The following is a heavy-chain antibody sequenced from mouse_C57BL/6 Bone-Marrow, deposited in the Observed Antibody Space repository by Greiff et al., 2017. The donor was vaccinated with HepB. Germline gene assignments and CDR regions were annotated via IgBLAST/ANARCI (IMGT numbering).Heavy chain of an antibody. Sequence: QVQLQQPGAELVMPGASVKLSCKASGYTFTSYWMHWVKQRPGQGLEWIGEIDPSDSYTNYNQKFKGKSTLTVDKSSSTAYMQLSILTSADSAVYYCARRAYYYGSSLDYWGQGTTLTVSS. CDR1: GYTFTSYW. J-gene: IGHJ2*01. D-gene: IGHD1-1*01. CDR3: ARRAYYYGSSLDY. V-gene: IGHV1-69*01. CDR2: IDPSDSYT.